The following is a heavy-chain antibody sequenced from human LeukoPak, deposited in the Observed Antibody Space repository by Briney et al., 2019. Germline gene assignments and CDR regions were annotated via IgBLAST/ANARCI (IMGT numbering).Heavy chain of an antibody. Sequence: PSETLSLTCTVSGGSISSGDYYWNWIRQPPGTGLEWMGYIYYSGSTAYNPSLKSRVTISVDTSKNQFSLKLSSVTAADTAVYYCARDRGIDYDFWSGYYPQVRYFDLWGRGTLVTVSS. CDR1: GGSISSGDYY. CDR3: ARDRGIDYDFWSGYYPQVRYFDL. CDR2: IYYSGST. V-gene: IGHV4-30-4*01. D-gene: IGHD3-3*01. J-gene: IGHJ2*01.